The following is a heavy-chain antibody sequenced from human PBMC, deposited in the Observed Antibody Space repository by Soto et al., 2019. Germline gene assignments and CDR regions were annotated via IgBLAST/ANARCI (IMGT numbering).Heavy chain of an antibody. Sequence: PGGSLRLSCAASGFTFSSYSMNWVRQAPGKGLEWVSSISSSSSYIYYADSVKGRFTMTTDTSTSTAYMELRSLRSDDTAVYYCARDALARGFDYWGQGTLVTVSS. CDR3: ARDALARGFDY. CDR2: ISSSSSYI. CDR1: GFTFSSYS. J-gene: IGHJ4*02. V-gene: IGHV3-21*04. D-gene: IGHD3-10*01.